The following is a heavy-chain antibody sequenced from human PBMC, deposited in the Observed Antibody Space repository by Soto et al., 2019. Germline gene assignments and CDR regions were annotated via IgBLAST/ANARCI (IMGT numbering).Heavy chain of an antibody. CDR2: IIPNFGTA. CDR1: GGTFSSYA. J-gene: IGHJ5*02. CDR3: ATYYSSIPAQHQLGRYIWFDP. D-gene: IGHD6-13*01. Sequence: QVQLVQSGAEVKKPGSSVKVSCKASGGTFSSYAISWVRQAPGQGLEWMGGIIPNFGTANYAQKFQGRVTIPADESTSTAYMELSSLRPEATAVYYCATYYSSIPAQHQLGRYIWFDPWGQGTLVTVSS. V-gene: IGHV1-69*01.